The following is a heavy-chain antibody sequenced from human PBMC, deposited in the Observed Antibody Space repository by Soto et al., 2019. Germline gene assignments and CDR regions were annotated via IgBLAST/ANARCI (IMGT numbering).Heavy chain of an antibody. CDR3: ASLLGYCSSTSCYPHYYYGMDV. D-gene: IGHD2-2*01. CDR1: GYTFSSYS. V-gene: IGHV3-21*01. J-gene: IGHJ6*02. Sequence: VQLVQSGAEVKKPGASVKVSCKASGYTFSSYSMNWVRQAPGKGLEWVSSISSSSSYIYYADSVKGRFTISRDNAKNSLYLQMNSLRAEDTAVYYCASLLGYCSSTSCYPHYYYGMDVWGQGTTVTVSS. CDR2: ISSSSSYI.